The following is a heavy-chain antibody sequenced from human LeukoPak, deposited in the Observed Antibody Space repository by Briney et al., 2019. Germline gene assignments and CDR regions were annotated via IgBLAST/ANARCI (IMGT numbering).Heavy chain of an antibody. CDR2: INHSGST. Sequence: SETLSLTCTVSGGSISSYYWSWIRQPPGKGLEWIGEINHSGSTNYNPSLKSRVTISVDTSKNQFSLKLSSVTAADTAVYYCARVGYYDSSGYYHFDYWGQGTLVTVSS. CDR3: ARVGYYDSSGYYHFDY. V-gene: IGHV4-34*01. D-gene: IGHD3-22*01. CDR1: GGSISSYY. J-gene: IGHJ4*02.